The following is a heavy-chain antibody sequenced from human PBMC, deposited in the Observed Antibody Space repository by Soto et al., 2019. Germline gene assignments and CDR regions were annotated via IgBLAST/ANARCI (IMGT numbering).Heavy chain of an antibody. CDR3: ARARLDTNWFDP. J-gene: IGHJ5*02. Sequence: PSETLSLTCTVSCGSISSGGYYWSWIRQHPGKGLEWIGYIYYSGSTYYNPSLKSRVTISVDTSKNQFSLRLSSVTAADTAVYYCARARLDTNWFDPWGQGTLVTVSS. CDR2: IYYSGST. V-gene: IGHV4-31*03. D-gene: IGHD6-25*01. CDR1: CGSISSGGYY.